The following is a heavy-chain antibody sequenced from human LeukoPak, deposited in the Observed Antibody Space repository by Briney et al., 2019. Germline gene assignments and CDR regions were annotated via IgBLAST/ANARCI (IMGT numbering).Heavy chain of an antibody. CDR1: GFTFSSYG. D-gene: IGHD3-22*01. Sequence: GGSLRLSCAASGFTFSSYGMHWVRQAPGKGLEWVAVISYDGSNKYYADSVKGRFTISRDNSKNTLYLQMNSLRAEDTAVYYCARDTIKYYYDSSGYYGPGDYWGQGTLVTVSS. V-gene: IGHV3-30*03. CDR2: ISYDGSNK. CDR3: ARDTIKYYYDSSGYYGPGDY. J-gene: IGHJ4*02.